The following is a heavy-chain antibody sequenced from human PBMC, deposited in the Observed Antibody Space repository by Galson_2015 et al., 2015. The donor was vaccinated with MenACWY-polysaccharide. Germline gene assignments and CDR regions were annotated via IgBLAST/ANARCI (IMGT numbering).Heavy chain of an antibody. J-gene: IGHJ4*02. D-gene: IGHD7-27*01. Sequence: SLRLSCAASGFTFNRLSMSWVRQAPMKGLEWVSDIGATGGDTHYADPVKGRFSISRDNSKNTLFLQMNSLRAEDTAIYYCARDRITGDSRWEFDYWGQGILVTVSA. CDR1: GFTFNRLS. V-gene: IGHV3-23*01. CDR3: ARDRITGDSRWEFDY. CDR2: IGATGGDT.